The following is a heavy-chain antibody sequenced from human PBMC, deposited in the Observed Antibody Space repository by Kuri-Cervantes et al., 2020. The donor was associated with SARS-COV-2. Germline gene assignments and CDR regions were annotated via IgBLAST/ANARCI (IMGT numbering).Heavy chain of an antibody. Sequence: SETLSLTCTVSGGTISSGSYYWSWIRQPVGKGLEWIGHIYTSGSTNYNPSLKRRVTISVDTSKNQFSLELSSVTAADTAVYYCARVGARYYFDYWGQGTLVTVSS. J-gene: IGHJ4*02. CDR1: GGTISSGSYY. V-gene: IGHV4-61*09. CDR2: IYTSGST. D-gene: IGHD1-26*01. CDR3: ARVGARYYFDY.